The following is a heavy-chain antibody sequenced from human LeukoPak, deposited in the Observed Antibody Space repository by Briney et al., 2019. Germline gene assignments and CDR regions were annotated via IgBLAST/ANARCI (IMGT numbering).Heavy chain of an antibody. D-gene: IGHD3-3*01. CDR2: INHSGST. J-gene: IGHJ4*02. CDR1: GGSFSGYH. Sequence: SETLSLACAVYGGSFSGYHWSWIRQPPGKGLEWIGEINHSGSTNYNPSLKRRVTISVDTSKNQFSLKLSSVTAADTAVYYCARVKRIFGVVNYFDFWGQGTLVTVSS. V-gene: IGHV4-34*01. CDR3: ARVKRIFGVVNYFDF.